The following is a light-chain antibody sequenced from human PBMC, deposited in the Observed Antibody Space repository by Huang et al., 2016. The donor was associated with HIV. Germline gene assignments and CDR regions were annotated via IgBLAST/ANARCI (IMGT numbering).Light chain of an antibody. CDR3: QQYGSSYT. V-gene: IGKV3-20*01. J-gene: IGKJ2*01. CDR2: GAS. Sequence: EIVLTQSPGTLSLSPGERATLSCRASQSVSSGYLAWYQQKPGQAPRLVLYGASSRATVIPDRFSGSGSGTDFTLTISRLEPEDFAVYYCQQYGSSYTFGQGTKLEIK. CDR1: QSVSSGY.